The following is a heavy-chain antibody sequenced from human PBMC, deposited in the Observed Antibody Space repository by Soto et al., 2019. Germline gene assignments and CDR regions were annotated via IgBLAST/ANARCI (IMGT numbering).Heavy chain of an antibody. CDR1: GYTFTSYG. Sequence: GASVKVSCKASGYTFTSYGISWVRQAPGQGLEWMGWISAYNGNTNYAQKLQGRVTMTTDTSTSTAYMELRSLRSDDTAVYYCARREDGYCSSTSCYARARYNWFDPWGQGTLVTVSS. J-gene: IGHJ5*02. D-gene: IGHD2-2*03. V-gene: IGHV1-18*01. CDR2: ISAYNGNT. CDR3: ARREDGYCSSTSCYARARYNWFDP.